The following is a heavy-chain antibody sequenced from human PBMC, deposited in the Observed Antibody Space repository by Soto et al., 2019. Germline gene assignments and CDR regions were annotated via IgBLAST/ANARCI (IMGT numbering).Heavy chain of an antibody. D-gene: IGHD6-19*01. CDR2: IKSKTDGGTA. Sequence: GGSLRLSCAASGFSFSNAWMSWVRQLPGKGLEWVGHIKSKTDGGTADSVKGRFTISRDNAKNSLYLQMNSLRAEDTAVYYCAREGSSGWRSFDYWGQGTLVTVSS. CDR1: GFSFSNAW. CDR3: AREGSSGWRSFDY. V-gene: IGHV3-15*01. J-gene: IGHJ4*02.